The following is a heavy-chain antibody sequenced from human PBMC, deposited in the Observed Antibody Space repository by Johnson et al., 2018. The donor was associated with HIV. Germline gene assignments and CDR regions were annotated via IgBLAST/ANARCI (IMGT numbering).Heavy chain of an antibody. CDR3: ANLLFLQWLAPDDGFDI. Sequence: VQLVESGGGVVQPGRSMRLSCAASEFTFSSYAIHWVRQAPGKGLEWVSGISGSGVSTYYADSVKGRLTISRDNSKDTLFLQMDSLRPEDTAVYYCANLLFLQWLAPDDGFDIWGQGTMVTVSS. CDR1: EFTFSSYA. D-gene: IGHD3-3*01. CDR2: ISGSGVST. J-gene: IGHJ3*02. V-gene: IGHV3-23*04.